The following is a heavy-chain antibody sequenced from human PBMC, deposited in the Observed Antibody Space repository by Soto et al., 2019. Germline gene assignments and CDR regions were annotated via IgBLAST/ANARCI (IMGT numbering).Heavy chain of an antibody. J-gene: IGHJ6*02. CDR3: AKDAPTITMIVVVITTPGPGGMDV. D-gene: IGHD3-22*01. Sequence: GGSLRLSCAASGFTFTKAWMTWVRQTPGKGLEWVSAISGSGGSTYYADSVKGRFTISRDNSKNTLYLQMNSLRAEDTAVYYCAKDAPTITMIVVVITTPGPGGMDVWGQGTTVTVSS. CDR2: ISGSGGST. V-gene: IGHV3-23*01. CDR1: GFTFTKAW.